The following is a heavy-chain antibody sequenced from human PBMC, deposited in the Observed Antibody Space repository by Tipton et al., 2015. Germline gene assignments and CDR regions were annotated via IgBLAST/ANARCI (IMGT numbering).Heavy chain of an antibody. D-gene: IGHD5-24*01. CDR2: ISYTDGA. V-gene: IGHV4-59*01. CDR3: ARDLEHGMDV. J-gene: IGHJ6*02. CDR1: GASLSNYY. Sequence: TLSLTCTVSGASLSNYYWSWIRQPPGKGLEWIGYISYTDGAHYNPALKSRATISVDTSKNQFSLKLSSVTAADTAVYYCARDLEHGMDVWGQGATVTVSS.